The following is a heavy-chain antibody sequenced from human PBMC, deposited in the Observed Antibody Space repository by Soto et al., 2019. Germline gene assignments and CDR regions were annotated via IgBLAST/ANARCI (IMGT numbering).Heavy chain of an antibody. CDR1: GYSFTSYW. J-gene: IGHJ4*02. V-gene: IGHV5-10-1*01. Sequence: PGESLKISCKGSGYSFTSYWISWVRQMPGKGLEWMGRIDPSDSYTNYSPSFQGHVTISADKSTSTAYLQWSSLKASDTAMYYCARLAGPQTVVVVAAQAFDYWGQGTLVTVSS. CDR2: IDPSDSYT. D-gene: IGHD2-15*01. CDR3: ARLAGPQTVVVVAAQAFDY.